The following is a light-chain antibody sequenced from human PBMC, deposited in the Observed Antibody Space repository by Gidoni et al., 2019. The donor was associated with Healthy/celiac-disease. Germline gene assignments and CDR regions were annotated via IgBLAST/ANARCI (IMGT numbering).Light chain of an antibody. V-gene: IGKV1-39*01. CDR3: QQSYSTPPCT. Sequence: DLQMTQSPSSLSASVGDRVTITCRASQSISSYLDWYQHKPGKAPKLLIYAASSLQSGVPSRFSGSGSVTDFTLTISSLQPEDFATYYCQQSYSTPPCTFGQGTKLEIK. CDR1: QSISSY. CDR2: AAS. J-gene: IGKJ2*02.